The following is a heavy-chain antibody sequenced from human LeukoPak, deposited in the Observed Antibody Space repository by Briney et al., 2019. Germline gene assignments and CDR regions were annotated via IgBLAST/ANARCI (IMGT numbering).Heavy chain of an antibody. Sequence: SETLSLTCTVSGGSISSYYWSWIRQPPGKGLEWIGYIYYSGSTNYNPSLKSRVTISVDTSKDQFSLKLSSVTAADTAVYYCARVGNYDILDYWGQGTLVTVSS. D-gene: IGHD3-9*01. J-gene: IGHJ4*02. CDR2: IYYSGST. V-gene: IGHV4-59*01. CDR3: ARVGNYDILDY. CDR1: GGSISSYY.